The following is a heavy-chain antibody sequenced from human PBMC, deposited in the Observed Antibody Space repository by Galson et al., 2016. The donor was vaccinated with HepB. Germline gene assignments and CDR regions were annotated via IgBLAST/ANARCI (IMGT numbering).Heavy chain of an antibody. CDR2: ISAYYGNT. CDR1: GYTFTSYG. CDR3: VRDGQQLDIGWFDP. D-gene: IGHD6-13*01. J-gene: IGHJ5*02. Sequence: SVKVSCKASGYTFTSYGISWVRQAPGQGLEWMGWISAYYGNTNYAQKFQGRVTMTTDTSATTAYMEMRRLRSGDTAVNDCVRDGQQLDIGWFDPWGQGTMVTVSS. V-gene: IGHV1-18*01.